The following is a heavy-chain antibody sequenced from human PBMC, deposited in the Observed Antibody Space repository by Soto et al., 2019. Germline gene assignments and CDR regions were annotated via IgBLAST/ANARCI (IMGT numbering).Heavy chain of an antibody. D-gene: IGHD2-2*01. CDR2: IIPRSATS. CDR3: AREGLVLVPTTVNSDYYYYAMDV. J-gene: IGHJ6*02. V-gene: IGHV1-69*12. Sequence: QVQLVQSGAEVKKPGSSVKVSCKASGDTFSTYTITWMRQAPGQGLEWMGGIIPRSATSNYAQKFQGRVXITADESKNTAXXXLXXLRSEDTAVYYCAREGLVLVPTTVNSDYYYYAMDVWGQGTTVTVSS. CDR1: GDTFSTYT.